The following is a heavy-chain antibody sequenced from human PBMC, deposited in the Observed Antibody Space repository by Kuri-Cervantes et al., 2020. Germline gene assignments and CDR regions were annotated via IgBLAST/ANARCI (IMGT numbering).Heavy chain of an antibody. J-gene: IGHJ4*02. Sequence: GGSLRLSCEASGFTFSIYSMNWVRQAPGKELEWVSYIGHSNTISYADSVKGRFTASRDNAKNSLHLLMNSLRDEDTAVYYCARAHYYGSGSYRYWGQGTLVTVSS. V-gene: IGHV3-48*02. CDR1: GFTFSIYS. CDR2: IGHSNTI. CDR3: ARAHYYGSGSYRY. D-gene: IGHD3-10*01.